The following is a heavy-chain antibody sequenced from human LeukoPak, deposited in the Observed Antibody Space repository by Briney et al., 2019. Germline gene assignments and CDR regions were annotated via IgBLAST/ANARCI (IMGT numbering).Heavy chain of an antibody. Sequence: GGSLRLSCAASGFIFSSYWMHWVRQASGKGLVWVPRIYIEGSTTSYADSVKGRFTISRDNAKNTLYLQMNSLRVEDTAVYYCARGEYAFDYWGQGTLVTVSS. J-gene: IGHJ4*02. CDR2: IYIEGSTT. D-gene: IGHD2-2*01. CDR3: ARGEYAFDY. V-gene: IGHV3-74*01. CDR1: GFIFSSYW.